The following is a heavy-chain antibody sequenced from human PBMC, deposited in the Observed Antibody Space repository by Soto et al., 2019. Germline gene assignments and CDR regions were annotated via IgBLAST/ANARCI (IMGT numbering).Heavy chain of an antibody. CDR1: GGSISSYY. CDR3: ARRYGYSFDY. V-gene: IGHV4-59*08. Sequence: QVQLQESGPGLVKPSETLSLTCTVSGGSISSYYWSWIRQPPGKGLEWIGYIYYSGTTNYNPSLKSRVTISGDTSKNQLSLKLSSVTAADAAVYYCARRYGYSFDYWGQGTLVTVSS. J-gene: IGHJ4*02. D-gene: IGHD5-18*01. CDR2: IYYSGTT.